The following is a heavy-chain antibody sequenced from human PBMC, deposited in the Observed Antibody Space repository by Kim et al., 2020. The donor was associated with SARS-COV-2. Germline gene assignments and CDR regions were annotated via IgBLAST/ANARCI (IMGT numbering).Heavy chain of an antibody. J-gene: IGHJ6*02. CDR2: IYTGGST. Sequence: GGSLRLSCAASGFTVSSNYMSWVRQAPGNGLEWVSFIYTGGSTYYADSVKGRFTISRDNSKNTLYLQMNSLRAEDTAVYYCSRELIAAAGSIFYYYGMDVWGQGTTVTVSS. D-gene: IGHD6-13*01. CDR1: GFTVSSNY. V-gene: IGHV3-66*01. CDR3: SRELIAAAGSIFYYYGMDV.